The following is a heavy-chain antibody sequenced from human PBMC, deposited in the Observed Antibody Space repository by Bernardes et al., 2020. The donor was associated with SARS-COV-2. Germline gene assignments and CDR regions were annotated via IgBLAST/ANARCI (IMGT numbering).Heavy chain of an antibody. D-gene: IGHD3-10*01. CDR3: ARATLGSGSYWFDP. J-gene: IGHJ5*02. Sequence: SEPLSLTCTVSGGSISSGSYYWSWLLQPAGKGLEWIGHIYTSGSTNYNPSLKSRVTISVDTSKNQFSLKLSSVTAADTAVYYCARATLGSGSYWFDPWGQGTLVTVSS. CDR1: GGSISSGSYY. V-gene: IGHV4-61*09. CDR2: IYTSGST.